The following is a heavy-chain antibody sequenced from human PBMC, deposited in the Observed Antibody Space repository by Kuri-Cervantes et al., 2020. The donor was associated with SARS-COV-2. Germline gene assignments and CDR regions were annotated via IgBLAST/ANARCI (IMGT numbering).Heavy chain of an antibody. CDR3: AVPKGNDYYGSGSYDY. J-gene: IGHJ4*02. V-gene: IGHV3-23*01. Sequence: GGSLRLSCAASGFTFSSYWMSWVRQAPGKGLEWVSAISGSGGSTYYADSVKGRFTISRDNAKNSLYLQMNSLRAEDTAVYYCAVPKGNDYYGSGSYDYWGQGTLVTVSS. CDR2: ISGSGGST. D-gene: IGHD3-10*01. CDR1: GFTFSSYW.